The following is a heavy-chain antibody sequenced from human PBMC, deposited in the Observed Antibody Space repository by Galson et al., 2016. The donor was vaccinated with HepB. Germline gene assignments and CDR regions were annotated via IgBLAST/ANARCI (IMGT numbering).Heavy chain of an antibody. CDR2: ISGTSTYT. Sequence: SLRLSCAASGFTFSDYYMSWIRQAPGKGLEWISYISGTSTYTNYVDSVRGRFTISRDNAKNSLYLQMISLRVEDTAVYYCARGQWATHLIDVWGKGTTVTVSS. D-gene: IGHD1-26*01. CDR1: GFTFSDYY. CDR3: ARGQWATHLIDV. V-gene: IGHV3-11*06. J-gene: IGHJ6*03.